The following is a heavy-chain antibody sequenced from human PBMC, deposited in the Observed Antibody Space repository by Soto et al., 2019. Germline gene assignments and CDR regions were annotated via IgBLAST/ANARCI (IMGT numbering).Heavy chain of an antibody. CDR1: GFTVSSDS. J-gene: IGHJ6*02. CDR3: ARHYSAMAF. V-gene: IGHV3-53*01. Sequence: GSLRLSCAASGFTVSSDSMTWVRQAPGKGLEWISIIYSDNNTDYADSVKGRFSISRDTSKNILYLQMNSLRAEDTAEYYCARHYSAMAFWGRGTTVTGSS. CDR2: IYSDNNT.